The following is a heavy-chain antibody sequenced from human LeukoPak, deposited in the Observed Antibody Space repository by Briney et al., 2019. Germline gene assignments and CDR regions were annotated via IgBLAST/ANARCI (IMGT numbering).Heavy chain of an antibody. CDR2: IIPILGIA. CDR3: ARDSIRGVTTRSGAFDI. CDR1: GGTFSSYT. Sequence: GASVKASCKASGGTFSSYTISWVRQAPGQGLEWMGRIIPILGIANYAQKFQGRVTITADKSTSTAYMELSSLRSEDTAVYYCARDSIRGVTTRSGAFDIWGQGTMVTVSS. D-gene: IGHD1-14*01. V-gene: IGHV1-69*04. J-gene: IGHJ3*02.